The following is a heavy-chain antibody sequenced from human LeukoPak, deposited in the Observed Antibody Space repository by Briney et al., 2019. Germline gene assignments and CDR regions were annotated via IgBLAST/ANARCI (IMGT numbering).Heavy chain of an antibody. V-gene: IGHV3-74*01. CDR3: AKDGFDYYDSSGYYYFNY. CDR1: GFTFSSYW. Sequence: GGSLRLSCAASGFTFSSYWMHWVRQAPGKGLVWVSHIDSDGSSTTYADSVKGRFTISRDNSKNTLYLQMNSLRAEDTAVYYCAKDGFDYYDSSGYYYFNYWGQGTLVTVSS. J-gene: IGHJ4*02. CDR2: IDSDGSST. D-gene: IGHD3-22*01.